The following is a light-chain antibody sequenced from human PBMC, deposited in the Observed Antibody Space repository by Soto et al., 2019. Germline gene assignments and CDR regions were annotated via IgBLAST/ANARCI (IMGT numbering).Light chain of an antibody. V-gene: IGLV2-14*01. CDR2: SNN. Sequence: QSVLTQPASVSGSPGQSITISCTGTSSDVGGYNYVSWYQQHPGKALKLLMHSNNLRPSGVPERISGSKSGTSASLAISGLRSEAEAVYYCASWDDRLGAVIFGGGTKLTVL. J-gene: IGLJ2*01. CDR3: ASWDDRLGAVI. CDR1: SSDVGGYNY.